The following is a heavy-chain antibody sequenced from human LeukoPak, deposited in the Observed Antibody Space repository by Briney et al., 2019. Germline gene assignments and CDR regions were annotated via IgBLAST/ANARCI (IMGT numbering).Heavy chain of an antibody. Sequence: GGSLRLSCAASGFTFSSYGMHWVRQAPGKGLEWVAFIRYDGSNKYYADSVKGRFTISRDNSKNTLYLQMNSLRAEDTAVYYCAREDYYDSSGYFSLDYWGQGTLVTVSS. CDR2: IRYDGSNK. V-gene: IGHV3-30*02. CDR1: GFTFSSYG. CDR3: AREDYYDSSGYFSLDY. J-gene: IGHJ4*02. D-gene: IGHD3-22*01.